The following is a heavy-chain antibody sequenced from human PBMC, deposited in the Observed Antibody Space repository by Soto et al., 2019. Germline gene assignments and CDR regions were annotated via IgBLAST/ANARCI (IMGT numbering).Heavy chain of an antibody. CDR1: GFTFNNAW. CDR3: TTERYFDSSGRVNVLNFDY. Sequence: EVQLVESGGGLVKPGGSLRLSCAASGFTFNNAWMNWVRQAPGKGLEWVGRIRSNADGGTADYAAPVKGRFTISRDDSKNTLYLQMNSLTTEDTAVYYCTTERYFDSSGRVNVLNFDYWGQGTLVAVSS. V-gene: IGHV3-15*07. CDR2: IRSNADGGTA. J-gene: IGHJ4*02. D-gene: IGHD3-22*01.